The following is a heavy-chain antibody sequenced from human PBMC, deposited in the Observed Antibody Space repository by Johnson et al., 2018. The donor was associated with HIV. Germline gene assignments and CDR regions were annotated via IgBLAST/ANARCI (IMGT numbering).Heavy chain of an antibody. D-gene: IGHD5-18*01. CDR3: ARRDAALVTAAFDI. Sequence: VQLVESGGGSVQPGGSLRLSCAASGFIVSTNYMSWVRQAPGKGLEWVSVIYNDDSTYYADSVKGRFTISRDISKNTLSLQMNSLRAEDTAVYYCARRDAALVTAAFDIWGQGTMVTVSS. V-gene: IGHV3-53*01. CDR1: GFIVSTNY. J-gene: IGHJ3*02. CDR2: IYNDDST.